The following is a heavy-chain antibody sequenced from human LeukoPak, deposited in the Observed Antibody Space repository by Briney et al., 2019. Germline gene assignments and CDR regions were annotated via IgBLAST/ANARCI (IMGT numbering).Heavy chain of an antibody. V-gene: IGHV4-39*01. D-gene: IGHD6-6*01. CDR3: ARLSSSSNDY. CDR2: IYYSGST. J-gene: IGHJ4*02. CDR1: GGSISSSSYY. Sequence: SETLSLTCTVSGGSISSSSYYWGWIRQPPGKGLEWIGSIYYSGSTHYNPSLKSRVTISVDTPKNQFSLKLSSVTAADTAVYYCARLSSSSNDYWGQGTLVTVSS.